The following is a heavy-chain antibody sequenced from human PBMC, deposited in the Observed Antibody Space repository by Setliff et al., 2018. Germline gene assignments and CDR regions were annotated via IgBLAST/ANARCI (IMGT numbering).Heavy chain of an antibody. V-gene: IGHV4-59*08. Sequence: PSETLSLTCTVSGGSVNSHYWSWIRQPPGKGLEWIGFYFYSGDTLYSPSLESRLTITIDTSKSQFSLKLSSVTAADTAVYYCARHATYYYGSGNLPFDSWGQGTLVTVSS. CDR1: GGSVNSHY. D-gene: IGHD3-10*01. CDR2: YFYSGDT. CDR3: ARHATYYYGSGNLPFDS. J-gene: IGHJ4*02.